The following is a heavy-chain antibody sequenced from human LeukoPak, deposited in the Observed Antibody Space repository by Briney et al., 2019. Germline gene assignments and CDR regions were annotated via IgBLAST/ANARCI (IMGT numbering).Heavy chain of an antibody. J-gene: IGHJ4*02. D-gene: IGHD3-10*01. CDR2: IYTSGST. CDR1: GGSIGGVSYY. CDR3: ASGGENYYYGSGVPLD. Sequence: PSETLSLTGTVSGGSIGGVSYYGSWSRQPPGKGLKWFGRIYTSGSTNYNPSLKSRVTISVDTSKNQFSLKLSSVTAADTAVYYCASGGENYYYGSGVPLDWGQGTLVTVSS. V-gene: IGHV4-61*02.